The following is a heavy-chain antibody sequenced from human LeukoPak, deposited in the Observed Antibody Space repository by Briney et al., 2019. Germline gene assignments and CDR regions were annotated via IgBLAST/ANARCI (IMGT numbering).Heavy chain of an antibody. D-gene: IGHD6-19*01. V-gene: IGHV3-30*18. J-gene: IGHJ4*02. CDR3: AKDPFSCRSSGCHGIDY. CDR2: ISYDGSNT. CDR1: GFTFSSYG. Sequence: GGSLRLSCAASGFTFSSYGMHWVRQAPGKGLEWVAVISYDGSNTYYADSVKGRFTISRDNSKNTPYLQMNSLRAEDTALYYCAKDPFSCRSSGCHGIDYWGQGTLVTVSS.